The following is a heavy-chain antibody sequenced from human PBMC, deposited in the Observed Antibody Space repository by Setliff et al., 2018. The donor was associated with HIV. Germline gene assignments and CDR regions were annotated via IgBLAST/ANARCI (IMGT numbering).Heavy chain of an antibody. J-gene: IGHJ4*02. D-gene: IGHD1-26*01. CDR1: GGSISSHY. CDR3: GRGPRIVGASWAVIDY. V-gene: IGHV4-59*11. Sequence: SETLSLTCTVSGGSISSHYWSWIRQPPGKGLEWIGYIYYSGSTNYNPPLKSRLALSTDTSKNQISLNLTSLTTADTAVYYCGRGPRIVGASWAVIDYWGQGKPVTVSS. CDR2: IYYSGST.